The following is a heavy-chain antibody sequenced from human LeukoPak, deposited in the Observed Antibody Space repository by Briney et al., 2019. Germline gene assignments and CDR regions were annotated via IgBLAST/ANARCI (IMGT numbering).Heavy chain of an antibody. Sequence: GASVKVSCKASGYTFTGYYMHWVRQAPGQGLEWMGWINPNSGGTNYAQKFQGRVTMTRDTSISTAYLQWSRLKASDTAMYYCARHSGRMATIRNFDYWGQGTLVTVSS. CDR1: GYTFTGYY. CDR3: ARHSGRMATIRNFDY. V-gene: IGHV1-2*02. CDR2: INPNSGGT. D-gene: IGHD5-24*01. J-gene: IGHJ4*02.